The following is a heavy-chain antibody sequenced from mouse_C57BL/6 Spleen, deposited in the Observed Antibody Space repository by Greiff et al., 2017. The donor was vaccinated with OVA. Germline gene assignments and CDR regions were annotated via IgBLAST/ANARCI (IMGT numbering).Heavy chain of an antibody. J-gene: IGHJ3*01. D-gene: IGHD2-4*01. CDR2: IDPSDSET. V-gene: IGHV1-52*01. CDR3: ASFYYDYPWFAY. CDR1: GYTFTSYW. Sequence: VQLQQPGAELVRPGSSVKLSCKASGYTFTSYWMHWVKQRPIQGLEWIGNIDPSDSETHYNQKFKDKATLTVDKSSSTAYMQLSSLTSEDSAVYYCASFYYDYPWFAYWGQGTLVTVSA.